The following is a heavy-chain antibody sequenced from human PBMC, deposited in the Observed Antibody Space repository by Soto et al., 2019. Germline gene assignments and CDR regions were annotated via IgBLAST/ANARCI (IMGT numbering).Heavy chain of an antibody. J-gene: IGHJ6*03. CDR2: ISGSGGST. CDR3: ANGAEHGVGAAIPFLAF. Sequence: PGGSLRLSCAASGCTFSSYAMSWVRQAPGKGLEWVSAISGSGGSTYYADSVKGRFTISRDNSKNTLYLQMNSLRAEDTAVYYCANGAEHGVGAAIPFLAFWGKGTSDPVS. D-gene: IGHD2-15*01. CDR1: GCTFSSYA. V-gene: IGHV3-23*01.